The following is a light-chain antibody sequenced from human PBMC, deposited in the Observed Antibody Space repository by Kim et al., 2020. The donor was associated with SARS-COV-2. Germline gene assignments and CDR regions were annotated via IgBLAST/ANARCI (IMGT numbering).Light chain of an antibody. J-gene: IGKJ4*01. V-gene: IGKV1-12*01. CDR1: QGISTW. CDR3: QQTNTFPLT. CDR2: DAS. Sequence: DIQMTQSPSSVSASVGDRVTITCRASQGISTWLAWYQQTPGKAPKLLISDASRLQSGVPSRFSGRGSQRDFTLTISSLQPEDFATYYCQQTNTFPLTFGGGTKVDIK.